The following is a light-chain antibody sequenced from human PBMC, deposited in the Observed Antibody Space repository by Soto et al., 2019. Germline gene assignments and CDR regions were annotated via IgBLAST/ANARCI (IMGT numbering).Light chain of an antibody. J-gene: IGKJ5*01. V-gene: IGKV1-33*01. Sequence: DIQMTQSPSSLSASVGDRVTITCQASQDIGNSLNWYQQKPGKAPKLLLSAASNLETGGPSRFSGSGSGTDCAFIISSLQPEDIATYFCQQYDNLPITFCQGTRLEIK. CDR3: QQYDNLPIT. CDR1: QDIGNS. CDR2: AAS.